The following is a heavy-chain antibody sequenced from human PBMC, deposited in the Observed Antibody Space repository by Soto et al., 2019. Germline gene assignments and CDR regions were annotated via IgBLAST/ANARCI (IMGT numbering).Heavy chain of an antibody. CDR3: ARGGLRFLEGHGMDV. CDR1: GYTFTSYA. J-gene: IGHJ6*02. V-gene: IGHV1-3*01. D-gene: IGHD3-3*01. Sequence: ASVKVSCKASGYTFTSYAMHWVRQAPGQRLEWMGWINAGNGNTKYSQKFQGRVTITRDTSTSTAYMELSSLRSEDTAVYYCARGGLRFLEGHGMDVWGQGTTVTVSS. CDR2: INAGNGNT.